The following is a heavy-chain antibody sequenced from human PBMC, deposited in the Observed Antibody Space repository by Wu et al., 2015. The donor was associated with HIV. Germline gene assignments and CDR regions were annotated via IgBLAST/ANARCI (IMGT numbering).Heavy chain of an antibody. CDR1: GYTFTSYY. CDR3: ARLEGGYSSGWRLDY. CDR2: INPSGGST. V-gene: IGHV1-46*01. Sequence: QVQLVQSGAEVKKPGASVKVSCKASGYTFTSYYMHWVRQAPGQGLEWMGIINPSGGSTSYAQKFQGRVTMTRDTSTSTVYMELSSLRSEDTAVYYCARLEGGYSSGWRLDYWGQGTLVTVSS. D-gene: IGHD6-19*01. J-gene: IGHJ4*02.